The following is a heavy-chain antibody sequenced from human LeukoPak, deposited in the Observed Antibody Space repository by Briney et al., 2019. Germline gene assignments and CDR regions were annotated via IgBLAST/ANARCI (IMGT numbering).Heavy chain of an antibody. D-gene: IGHD6-6*01. CDR2: IRPGDSGT. V-gene: IGHV5-51*01. J-gene: IGHJ4*02. Sequence: GESLKISCKGSGYSFTSYWIGWVRQMPAQGLEWVAIIRPGDSGTRYSPSFRGQVTVSADRSINTAYLQWSSPKASDTAMYYCVRHRSDSGSSPIDFWGQGTLVTVSS. CDR3: VRHRSDSGSSPIDF. CDR1: GYSFTSYW.